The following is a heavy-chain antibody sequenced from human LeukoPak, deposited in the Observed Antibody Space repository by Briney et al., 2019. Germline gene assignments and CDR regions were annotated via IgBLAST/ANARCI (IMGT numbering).Heavy chain of an antibody. J-gene: IGHJ2*01. Sequence: GESLQISCQGSGFSFTSRWIGWVRQMPGKGLEWMGNIFPEDSDTKYNPSFQGQVTISADESISTAYLQWSSLKASDTAMYYCARPAIVVVPAARGPYWYFDLWGRGTLVTVSS. CDR1: GFSFTSRW. D-gene: IGHD2-2*01. CDR3: ARPAIVVVPAARGPYWYFDL. CDR2: IFPEDSDT. V-gene: IGHV5-51*01.